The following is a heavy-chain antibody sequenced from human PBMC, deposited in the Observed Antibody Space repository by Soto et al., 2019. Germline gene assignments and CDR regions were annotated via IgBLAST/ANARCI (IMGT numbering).Heavy chain of an antibody. CDR1: GYTFTSYG. J-gene: IGHJ5*02. D-gene: IGHD3-3*01. CDR2: ISAYNGNT. Sequence: ASVKVSCKASGYTFTSYGISWVRQAPGQGLEWMGWISAYNGNTNYAQKLQGRVTMTTDTSTSTAYMELRSLRSDDTAVYYCVRVLGRDYDFWSGFGWFDPWGQGTLVTVSS. CDR3: VRVLGRDYDFWSGFGWFDP. V-gene: IGHV1-18*01.